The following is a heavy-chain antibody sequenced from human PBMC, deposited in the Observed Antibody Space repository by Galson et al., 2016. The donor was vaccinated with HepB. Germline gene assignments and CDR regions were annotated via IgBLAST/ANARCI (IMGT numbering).Heavy chain of an antibody. Sequence: SLRLSCAASGFTLSTYAMRWVRQAPGKGLEWVSTIRGNGGSTSYADSVKGRFTISRDSSKNTVYLQMNSLRAGDTAVYYCAKGGMLIPRFDYWGQGTLVTVSS. D-gene: IGHD3-16*01. CDR3: AKGGMLIPRFDY. V-gene: IGHV3-23*01. CDR1: GFTLSTYA. CDR2: IRGNGGST. J-gene: IGHJ4*02.